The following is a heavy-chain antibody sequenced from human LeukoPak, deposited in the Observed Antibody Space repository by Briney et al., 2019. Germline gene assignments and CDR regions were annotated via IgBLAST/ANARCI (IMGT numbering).Heavy chain of an antibody. CDR2: ISYDGSNK. J-gene: IGHJ4*02. CDR3: ARDPTWQSALPTYYFDY. CDR1: GFTFSSYA. Sequence: PGGSLRLSCAASGFTFSSYAMHWVRQAPGKGLEWVAVISYDGSNKYYADSVKGRFTISRDNSKNTLYLQMNSLRAEDTAAYYCARDPTWQSALPTYYFDYWGQGTLVTVSS. D-gene: IGHD3-16*01. V-gene: IGHV3-30*04.